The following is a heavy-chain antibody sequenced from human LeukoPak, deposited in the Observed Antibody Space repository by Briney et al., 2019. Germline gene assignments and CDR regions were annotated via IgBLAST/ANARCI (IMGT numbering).Heavy chain of an antibody. CDR2: FDPEDGET. CDR1: GSTFTTYD. D-gene: IGHD4-11*01. CDR3: ATGYDYSNY. Sequence: ASVKVSCKASGSTFTTYDINWVRQATGQGLEWMGGFDPEDGETIYAQKFQGRVTMTEDTSTDTAYMELSSLRSEDTAVYYCATGYDYSNYWGQGTLVTVSS. V-gene: IGHV1-24*01. J-gene: IGHJ4*02.